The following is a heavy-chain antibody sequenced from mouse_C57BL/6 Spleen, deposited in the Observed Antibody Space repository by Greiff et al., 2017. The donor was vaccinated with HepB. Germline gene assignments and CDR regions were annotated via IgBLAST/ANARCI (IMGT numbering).Heavy chain of an antibody. D-gene: IGHD2-3*01. CDR2: ISYDGSN. Sequence: EVQVVESGPGLVKPSQSLSLTCSVTGYSITSGYYWNWIRQFPGNKLEWMGYISYDGSNNYNPSLKNRISITRDTSKNQFFLKLNSVTTEDTATYYCAREGRYDGYHGGVDYWGQGTTLTVSS. V-gene: IGHV3-6*01. CDR1: GYSITSGYY. CDR3: AREGRYDGYHGGVDY. J-gene: IGHJ2*01.